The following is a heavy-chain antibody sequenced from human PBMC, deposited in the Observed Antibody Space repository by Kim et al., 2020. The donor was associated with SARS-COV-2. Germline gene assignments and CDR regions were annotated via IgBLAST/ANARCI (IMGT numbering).Heavy chain of an antibody. V-gene: IGHV1-69*06. Sequence: TANYAQKFQGRVTITADKSTSTAYMELSSLRSEDTAVYYCASSSSGWYSYWGQGTLVTVSS. CDR2: TA. CDR3: ASSSSGWYSY. J-gene: IGHJ4*02. D-gene: IGHD6-19*01.